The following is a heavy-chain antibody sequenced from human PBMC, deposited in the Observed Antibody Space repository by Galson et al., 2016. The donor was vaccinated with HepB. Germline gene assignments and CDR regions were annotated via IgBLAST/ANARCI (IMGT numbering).Heavy chain of an antibody. CDR3: TRTAGGYYYGLDV. Sequence: SLRLSCAASGFPFDEYALHWVRQAPGKSLEWVSGISWNSGTIVYADSVKGRFTISRDNAKSSLYLQMSSLTSEDTALYFCTRTAGGYYYGLDVWGQGTTVTVSS. V-gene: IGHV3-9*01. D-gene: IGHD1-1*01. CDR2: ISWNSGTI. CDR1: GFPFDEYA. J-gene: IGHJ6*02.